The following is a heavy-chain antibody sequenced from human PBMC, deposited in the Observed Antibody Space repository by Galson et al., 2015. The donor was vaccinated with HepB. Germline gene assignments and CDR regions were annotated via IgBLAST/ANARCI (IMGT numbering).Heavy chain of an antibody. Sequence: SVKVSCKASGGAFSRYAISWVRQAPGQGLEWMGGIIPIFGTANYAQKFQGRVTITADKSASTAYMELSSLRSEDAAVYFCARASSGLLTIFGEDTFDIWGQGTMVTVSS. V-gene: IGHV1-69*06. J-gene: IGHJ3*02. CDR1: GGAFSRYA. CDR2: IIPIFGTA. CDR3: ARASSGLLTIFGEDTFDI. D-gene: IGHD3-3*01.